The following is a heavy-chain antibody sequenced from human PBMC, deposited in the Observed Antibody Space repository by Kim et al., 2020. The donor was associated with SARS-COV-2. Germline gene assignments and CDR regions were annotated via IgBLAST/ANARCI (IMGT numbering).Heavy chain of an antibody. CDR3: AGTRWGYMDV. D-gene: IGHD1-26*01. CDR2: INHSGST. J-gene: IGHJ6*03. Sequence: SETLSLTCAVYGGSFSGYYWSWIRQPPGKGLEWIGEINHSGSTNYNPSLKSRVTISVDTSKNQFSLKLSSVTAADTAVYYCAGTRWGYMDVWCKGPQVTV. CDR1: GGSFSGYY. V-gene: IGHV4-34*01.